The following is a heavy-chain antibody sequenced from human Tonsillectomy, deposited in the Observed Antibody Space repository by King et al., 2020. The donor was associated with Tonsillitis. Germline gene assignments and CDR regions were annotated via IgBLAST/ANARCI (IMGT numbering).Heavy chain of an antibody. CDR1: GGSFSGYY. CDR2: ISHSGST. D-gene: IGHD3-3*01. Sequence: VQLQQWGAGLLKPSEPLSLPCAVYGGSFSGYYWGWIRQPPGKGLEWIGEISHSGSTNYNPSLKSRVTISLDTSKNQFSLKLTSVTAADTAVYYCARGKYDFWSAYPDYFDYWARGTPVTVSS. J-gene: IGHJ4*02. V-gene: IGHV4-34*01. CDR3: ARGKYDFWSAYPDYFDY.